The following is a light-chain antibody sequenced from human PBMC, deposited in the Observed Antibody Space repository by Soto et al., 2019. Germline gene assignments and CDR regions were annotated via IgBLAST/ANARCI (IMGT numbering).Light chain of an antibody. Sequence: EIVMTQSPATLSVSPGERATLSCRASQSVSSNLAWYQQKPGQAPRLLIYGASTRATGIPVRFSGSGSGTEFTLTISSLQSEDFAVYYCQQYNRRYTFGQGTKLEIK. CDR2: GAS. V-gene: IGKV3-15*01. J-gene: IGKJ2*01. CDR3: QQYNRRYT. CDR1: QSVSSN.